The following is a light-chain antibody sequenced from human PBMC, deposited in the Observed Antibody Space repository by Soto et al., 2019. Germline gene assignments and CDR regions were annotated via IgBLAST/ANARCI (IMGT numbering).Light chain of an antibody. CDR3: QQYHTWPPLT. CDR1: QSVSSK. V-gene: IGKV3-15*01. CDR2: GAF. J-gene: IGKJ4*01. Sequence: EIVMTQSPPTQSVSPGERIALSCRASQSVSSKLAWYQHRPGQAPRLLIYGAFTRATGVPARFSGSGSGTEFTLTITSLQPEDFAVYYCQQYHTWPPLTFGGGTKVEIK.